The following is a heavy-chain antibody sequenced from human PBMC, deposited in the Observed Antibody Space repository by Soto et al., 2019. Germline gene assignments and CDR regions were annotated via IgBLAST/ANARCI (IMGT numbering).Heavy chain of an antibody. D-gene: IGHD5-12*01. CDR1: GGSISSSSYY. V-gene: IGHV4-39*01. CDR3: ARHTSGERAITEAYYGMDV. Sequence: LEPLSLTCTVSGGSISSSSYYWGWIRQPPGKGLEWIGSIYYSGSTYYNPSLKSRVTISVDTSKNQFSLKLSSVTAADTAVYYCARHTSGERAITEAYYGMDVWGQGTTVTVSS. J-gene: IGHJ6*02. CDR2: IYYSGST.